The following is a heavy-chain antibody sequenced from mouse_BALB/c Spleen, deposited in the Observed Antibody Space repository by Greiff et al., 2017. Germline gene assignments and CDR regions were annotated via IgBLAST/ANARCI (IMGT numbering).Heavy chain of an antibody. CDR3: ARRGPNWAIDY. D-gene: IGHD4-1*01. J-gene: IGHJ2*01. CDR1: GFAFTSYD. V-gene: IGHV5-12-1*01. Sequence: EVNLVESGGGLVKPGGSLKLSCAASGFAFTSYDMSWVRQTPEKRLEWVAYISSGGGSTYYPDTVKGRFTISGDNATNTVYLQMSSLKSEDTAMYYCARRGPNWAIDYWGQGTTLTVSS. CDR2: ISSGGGST.